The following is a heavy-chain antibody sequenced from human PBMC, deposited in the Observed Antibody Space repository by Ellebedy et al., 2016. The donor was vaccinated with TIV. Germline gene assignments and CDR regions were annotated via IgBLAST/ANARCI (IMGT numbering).Heavy chain of an antibody. V-gene: IGHV4-4*07. CDR1: GDSTSSYY. CDR2: IYSSGTT. Sequence: MPSETLSLTCTVSGDSTSSYYWSWIRQPAGKGLEWIGRIYSSGTTTYNPSLKSRVSMSVDTSKNQFSLRLSSVTAADTAVYYCERDYRESRGFLDSWGQGTLVTVSS. J-gene: IGHJ4*02. CDR3: ERDYRESRGFLDS. D-gene: IGHD3-16*02.